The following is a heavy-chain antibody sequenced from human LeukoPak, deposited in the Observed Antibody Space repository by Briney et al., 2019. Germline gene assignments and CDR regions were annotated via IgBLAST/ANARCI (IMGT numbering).Heavy chain of an antibody. CDR2: IYYSGST. V-gene: IGHV4-31*03. CDR1: GGSISSGGYY. D-gene: IGHD5-18*01. J-gene: IGHJ4*02. Sequence: SETLSLTCTVSGGSISSGGYYWSWIRQHPGKGLEWIGYIYYSGSTYYNPSLKSRVTISVDTSKNQFSLKLSSVTAADTAVYYCARERYSHGYCILDYWGQGTLVTVSS. CDR3: ARERYSHGYCILDY.